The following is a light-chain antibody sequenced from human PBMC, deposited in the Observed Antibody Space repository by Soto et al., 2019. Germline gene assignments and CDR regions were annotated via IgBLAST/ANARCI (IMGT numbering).Light chain of an antibody. J-gene: IGKJ5*01. CDR1: QSISTY. Sequence: DIQMTQSPSSLSASVGDRVTITCRASQSISTYLNWYHQKPGKAPDLLIYAASSLKSGVPSRSSGSGSGTHFTLTITGLQPADFATYYCQQNFSIPITFGQGTRLEIK. CDR2: AAS. CDR3: QQNFSIPIT. V-gene: IGKV1-39*01.